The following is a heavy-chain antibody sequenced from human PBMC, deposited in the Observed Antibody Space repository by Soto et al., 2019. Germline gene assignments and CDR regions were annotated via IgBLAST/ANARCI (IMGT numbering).Heavy chain of an antibody. CDR1: GFTFSSYA. J-gene: IGHJ6*02. V-gene: IGHV3-30-3*01. D-gene: IGHD3-22*01. CDR3: ARDPFPPAYDSSGSPPYGMDV. CDR2: ISYDGSNK. Sequence: PGGSLRLSCAASGFTFSSYAMHWVRQAPGEGLEWVAVISYDGSNKYYADSVKGRFTISRDNSKNTLYLQMNSLRAEDTAVYYCARDPFPPAYDSSGSPPYGMDVWGQGTTVTVSS.